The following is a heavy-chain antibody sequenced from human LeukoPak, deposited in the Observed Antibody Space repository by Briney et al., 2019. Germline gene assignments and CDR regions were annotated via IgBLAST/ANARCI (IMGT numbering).Heavy chain of an antibody. CDR1: GFTFSDYY. J-gene: IGHJ4*02. V-gene: IGHV3-11*06. D-gene: IGHD3-22*01. Sequence: GGSLRLSCAASGFTFSDYYMSWIRQAPGKGLEWVSSISTTSSYIYYADSVKGRFTISRDNAKNSLYLQMNSLRAEDTAVYYCARGPNYYDSSGRIDYWGQGTLVTVSS. CDR3: ARGPNYYDSSGRIDY. CDR2: ISTTSSYI.